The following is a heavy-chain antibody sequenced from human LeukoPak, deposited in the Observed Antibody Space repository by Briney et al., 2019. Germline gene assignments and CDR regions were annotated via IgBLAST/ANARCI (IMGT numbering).Heavy chain of an antibody. CDR3: AKDQVPNGDYNAFDI. Sequence: PGRSLRLSCAASGFTFDDYAMHWVRQAPGKGLEWVSGISWKSGSIGYADSVKGRFTISRDNAKNSLYLQMNSLRAEDTALYYCAKDQVPNGDYNAFDIWGQGTMVTVSS. CDR1: GFTFDDYA. CDR2: ISWKSGSI. J-gene: IGHJ3*02. D-gene: IGHD4-17*01. V-gene: IGHV3-9*01.